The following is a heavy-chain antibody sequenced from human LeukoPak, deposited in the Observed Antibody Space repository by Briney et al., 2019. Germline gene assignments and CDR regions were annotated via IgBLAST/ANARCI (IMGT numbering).Heavy chain of an antibody. D-gene: IGHD3-3*01. CDR2: IKQDGSEK. CDR3: AGFYYDFWSGYLGFDY. V-gene: IGHV3-7*01. CDR1: GFTFSSYW. Sequence: GGSLRLSCAASGFTFSSYWMSWVRRAPGKGQEWVANIKQDGSEKYYVDSVKGRFTISRDNAKNSLYLQMNSLRAEDTAVYYCAGFYYDFWSGYLGFDYWGQETLVTVSS. J-gene: IGHJ4*02.